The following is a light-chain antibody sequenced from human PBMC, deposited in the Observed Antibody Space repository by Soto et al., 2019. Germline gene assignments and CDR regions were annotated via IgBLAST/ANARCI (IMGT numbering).Light chain of an antibody. CDR2: EGT. CDR3: CSYVGSNIFYV. Sequence: QSVLTQPASVSGSPGQSITISCTGTNSDLGTYNLVSWYQQHPGKAPKTIIYEGTKRPSGVSKRFSGSKSGNTASLTISGLQAEDEADYYCCSYVGSNIFYVFGTGTKATVL. J-gene: IGLJ1*01. V-gene: IGLV2-23*01. CDR1: NSDLGTYNL.